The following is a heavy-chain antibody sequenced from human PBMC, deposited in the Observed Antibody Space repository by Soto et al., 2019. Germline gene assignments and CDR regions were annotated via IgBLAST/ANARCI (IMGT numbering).Heavy chain of an antibody. CDR3: AKGIAPLDYGMDV. D-gene: IGHD6-13*01. CDR1: GFTFSSYA. V-gene: IGHV3-23*01. CDR2: ISGSGGST. J-gene: IGHJ6*02. Sequence: EVQLLESGGGLVQPGGSLRLSCAASGFTFSSYAMSWVRQAPGKGLEWVSAISGSGGSTYYADSVKGRFTISRDNXKNTLYLQMNSLRAEDRAVYYCAKGIAPLDYGMDVWGQGTTVTVSS.